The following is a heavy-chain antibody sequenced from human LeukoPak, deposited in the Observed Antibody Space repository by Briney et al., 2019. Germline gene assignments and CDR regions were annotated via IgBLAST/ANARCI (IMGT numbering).Heavy chain of an antibody. CDR3: ARGPFRVGAFDI. Sequence: ASVKVSCKASGYTFTSYDINWVRRATGQGLEWMGWMNPNSGNTGYAQKFQGRVTMTRNTSISTAYMELSSLRSEDTAVYYCARGPFRVGAFDIWGQGTMVTVSS. CDR1: GYTFTSYD. J-gene: IGHJ3*02. D-gene: IGHD3-16*01. CDR2: MNPNSGNT. V-gene: IGHV1-8*01.